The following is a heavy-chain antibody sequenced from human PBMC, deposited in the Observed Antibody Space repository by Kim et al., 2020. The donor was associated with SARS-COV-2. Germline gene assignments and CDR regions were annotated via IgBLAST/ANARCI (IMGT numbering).Heavy chain of an antibody. D-gene: IGHD6-19*01. J-gene: IGHJ2*01. CDR3: ARGLIRTWYFDL. CDR1: GFTFNYYA. CDR2: ISGSADST. V-gene: IGHV3-23*01. Sequence: GGSLRLSCAASGFTFNYYAMAWVRQAPGKGLECVSVISGSADSTYYADSVRGRFTISRDNSKSTLYLQVSSLRVEDTAVYSCARGLIRTWYFDLWGRGTLVTVSS.